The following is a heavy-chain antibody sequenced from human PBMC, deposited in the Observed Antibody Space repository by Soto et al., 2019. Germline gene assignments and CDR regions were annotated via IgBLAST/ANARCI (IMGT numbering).Heavy chain of an antibody. CDR1: GGSIRSGGYY. D-gene: IGHD2-2*01. J-gene: IGHJ6*02. CDR2: IYYSGST. Sequence: PSETLSLTCTVSGGSIRSGGYYWSGSCQHPGKGREWIGYIYYSGSTYYNPSLKSRVTISVDTSKNQFSLKLSSVTAADTAVYCCARDCSSTSCPDGPGMDVWGQGTTVTVSS. V-gene: IGHV4-31*03. CDR3: ARDCSSTSCPDGPGMDV.